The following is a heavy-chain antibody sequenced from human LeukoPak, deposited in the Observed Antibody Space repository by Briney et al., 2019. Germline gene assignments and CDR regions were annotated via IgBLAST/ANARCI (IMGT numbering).Heavy chain of an antibody. CDR1: GYSISSGYY. CDR2: IYYSGST. Sequence: SETLSLTCTVSGYSISSGYYWGWIRQPPGKGLEWIGSIYYSGSTYYNPSLKSRVTISVDTSKNQFSLKLSSVTAADTAVYYCARHGPPSYYYGSGSYYGSDAFDIWGQGTMVTVSS. CDR3: ARHGPPSYYYGSGSYYGSDAFDI. D-gene: IGHD3-10*01. J-gene: IGHJ3*02. V-gene: IGHV4-38-2*02.